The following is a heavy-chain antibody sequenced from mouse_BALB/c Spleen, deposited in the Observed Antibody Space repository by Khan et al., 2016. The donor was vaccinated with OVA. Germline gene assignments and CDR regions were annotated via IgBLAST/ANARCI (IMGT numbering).Heavy chain of an antibody. CDR2: ISSGGDYT. CDR3: EGNLAACFAY. J-gene: IGHJ3*01. CDR1: GFSFSSYS. V-gene: IGHV5-6*01. Sequence: EVELVEPGGDLAKPGGSLKLSCAASGFSFSSYSMSWVRQTTDKRLEWVATISSGGDYTYYPDIVKGRFTLSRDNAKNTLYLQLSSLKSEDTAMYYWEGNLAACFAYGGKGILVTVSA. D-gene: IGHD1-2*01.